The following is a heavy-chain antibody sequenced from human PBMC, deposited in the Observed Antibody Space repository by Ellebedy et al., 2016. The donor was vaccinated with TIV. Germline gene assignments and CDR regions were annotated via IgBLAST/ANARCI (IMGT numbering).Heavy chain of an antibody. CDR1: GFTLSDYA. Sequence: PGGSLRLSCAASGFTLSDYAMSWVRQAPGKALEWVAAISVGSENTFYAASVKGRFTISRDNSNNTLYLQLNSLRAEDTALFYCARIQTNWYFNLWGRGTLVTVSS. CDR3: ARIQTNWYFNL. V-gene: IGHV3-23*01. J-gene: IGHJ2*01. CDR2: ISVGSENT. D-gene: IGHD1-1*01.